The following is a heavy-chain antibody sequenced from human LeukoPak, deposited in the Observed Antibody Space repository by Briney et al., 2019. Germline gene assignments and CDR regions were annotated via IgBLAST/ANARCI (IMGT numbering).Heavy chain of an antibody. D-gene: IGHD2-2*01. Sequence: PSETLSLTCAVSGYSISSGYYWGRIRQPPGKGLEWIGSIYHSGSTYYNPSLKSRVTISVDTSKNQFSLKLSSVTAADTAVYYCARESEKYRPWFDPWGQGTLVTVSS. CDR3: ARESEKYRPWFDP. CDR1: GYSISSGYY. J-gene: IGHJ5*02. V-gene: IGHV4-38-2*02. CDR2: IYHSGST.